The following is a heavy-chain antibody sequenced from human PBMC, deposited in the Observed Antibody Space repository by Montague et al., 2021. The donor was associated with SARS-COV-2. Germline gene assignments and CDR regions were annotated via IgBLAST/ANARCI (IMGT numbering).Heavy chain of an antibody. CDR1: GFTFSSYE. V-gene: IGHV3-48*03. D-gene: IGHD3-9*01. CDR2: ISSSGSAI. J-gene: IGHJ4*02. CDR3: ARDLRWRYYDILTGYYRPLDY. Sequence: SLRLSCAASGFTFSSYEMNWVRQAPVKGLEWVSYISSSGSAIYYXDSXHGRFTISRDNAKNSLYLQMNSLRAEDTAVYYCARDLRWRYYDILTGYYRPLDYWGQGTLVTVSS.